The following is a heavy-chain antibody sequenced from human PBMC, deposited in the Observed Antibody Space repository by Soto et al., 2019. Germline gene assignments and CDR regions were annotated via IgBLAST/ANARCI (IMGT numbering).Heavy chain of an antibody. J-gene: IGHJ4*02. CDR1: GFTFSNAW. V-gene: IGHV3-15*01. CDR3: TTDLHSSSWRPSDY. CDR2: IKSKTDGGTT. D-gene: IGHD6-13*01. Sequence: GALRLSCAASGFTFSNAWMVWVRQAPGKGLEWVGRIKSKTDGGTTDYAAPVKGRFTISRDDSKNTLYLQMNSLKTEDTAVYYCTTDLHSSSWRPSDYWGQGTLVTVSS.